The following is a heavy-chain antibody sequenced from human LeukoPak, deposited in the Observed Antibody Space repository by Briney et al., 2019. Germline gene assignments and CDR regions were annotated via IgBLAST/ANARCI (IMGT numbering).Heavy chain of an antibody. J-gene: IGHJ4*02. CDR2: IWYDGSNK. CDR1: GFTFSSYG. D-gene: IGHD6-19*01. Sequence: GGSLRLSCAASGFTFSSYGMHWVRQAPGKGLEWVAVIWYDGSNKYYADSVKGRFTISRDNSKNTLYLQMNSLRAEDTAVYYCARRRKDSSGWYIDYRGQGTLVTVSS. V-gene: IGHV3-33*01. CDR3: ARRRKDSSGWYIDY.